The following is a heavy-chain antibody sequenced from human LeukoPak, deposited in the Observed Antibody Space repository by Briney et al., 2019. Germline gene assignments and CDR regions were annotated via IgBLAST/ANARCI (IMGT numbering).Heavy chain of an antibody. J-gene: IGHJ4*02. CDR3: AIDLFSCSSTSCYVY. Sequence: GASLRLSCEASGFTFTSSCMRWVRQAPGQGLEWVANIIPNGSAPNYVDSVKGRFTISRDNADNSLYLTMNSVRAEDTAVYYCAIDLFSCSSTSCYVYWGRGTLVTVSS. CDR2: IIPNGSAP. CDR1: GFTFTSSC. D-gene: IGHD2-2*01. V-gene: IGHV3-7*01.